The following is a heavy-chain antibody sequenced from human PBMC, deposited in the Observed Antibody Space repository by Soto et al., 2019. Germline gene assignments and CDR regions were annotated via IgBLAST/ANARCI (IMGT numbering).Heavy chain of an antibody. Sequence: QVQLVQSGAEVKKPGSSVKVSCKASGGTFSSYAISWVRQAPGQGLEWMGGIIPIFGTANYAQKFQGRVTITADESTSTAYMELSSLRSEDTAVYYCASGVIVVVPAAPRVYYYGMDVWGQGTTVTVSS. CDR2: IIPIFGTA. D-gene: IGHD2-2*01. J-gene: IGHJ6*02. CDR3: ASGVIVVVPAAPRVYYYGMDV. CDR1: GGTFSSYA. V-gene: IGHV1-69*01.